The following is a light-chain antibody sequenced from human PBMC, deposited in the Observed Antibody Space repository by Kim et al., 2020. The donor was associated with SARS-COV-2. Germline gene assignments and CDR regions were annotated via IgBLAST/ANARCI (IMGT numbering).Light chain of an antibody. CDR2: WAS. Sequence: DIVMTQSPDSLAVSLGERATINCKSSQSVLYSSNNRNYLAWYQQKPGQPPKLLIYWASTRESGVPDRFNGSGSGTDFTLTISSLQAEDAAVYYCQQYYNVPPYTFGQGTKLEI. V-gene: IGKV4-1*01. CDR1: QSVLYSSNNRNY. J-gene: IGKJ2*01. CDR3: QQYYNVPPYT.